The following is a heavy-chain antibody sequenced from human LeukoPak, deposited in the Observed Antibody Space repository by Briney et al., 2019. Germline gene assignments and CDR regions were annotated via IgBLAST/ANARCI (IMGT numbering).Heavy chain of an antibody. Sequence: PSETLSLTCAVYGGSFSGYYWSWIRQPPGKGLEWIGEINHSGSTNYNPSLKSRVTISVDTSKNQFFLKLTSVTAADTALYYCARGPFLAATISFDYWGQGTLVTVSS. CDR2: INHSGST. CDR3: ARGPFLAATISFDY. D-gene: IGHD6-13*01. CDR1: GGSFSGYY. V-gene: IGHV4-34*01. J-gene: IGHJ4*02.